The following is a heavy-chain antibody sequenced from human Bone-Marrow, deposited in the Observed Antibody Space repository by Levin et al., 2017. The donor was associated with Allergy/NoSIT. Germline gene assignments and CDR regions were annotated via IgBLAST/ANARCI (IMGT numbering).Heavy chain of an antibody. V-gene: IGHV4-39*01. CDR3: ARRAYCSSTSCYFRGAFDI. J-gene: IGHJ3*02. Sequence: SETLSLTCTVSGGSISSSSYYWGWIRQPPGKGLEWIGSIYYSGSPYYNPSLKSRVTISVDTSKNQFSLKLSSVTAADTAVYYCARRAYCSSTSCYFRGAFDIWGQGTMVTVSS. CDR2: IYYSGSP. CDR1: GGSISSSSYY. D-gene: IGHD2-2*01.